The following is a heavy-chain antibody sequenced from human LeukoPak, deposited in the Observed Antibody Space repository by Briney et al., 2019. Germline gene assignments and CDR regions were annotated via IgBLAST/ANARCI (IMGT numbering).Heavy chain of an antibody. Sequence: PGGSLRLSCAASGFTLSSYSMNWVRQAPGKGLEWVSSISGSSSYIYYADSVKGRFTISRDNAKNSLYLQMNSLRAEDTAVYYCARSIAVAGTVYWGQGTLVTVSS. J-gene: IGHJ4*02. CDR2: ISGSSSYI. D-gene: IGHD6-19*01. CDR1: GFTLSSYS. V-gene: IGHV3-21*01. CDR3: ARSIAVAGTVY.